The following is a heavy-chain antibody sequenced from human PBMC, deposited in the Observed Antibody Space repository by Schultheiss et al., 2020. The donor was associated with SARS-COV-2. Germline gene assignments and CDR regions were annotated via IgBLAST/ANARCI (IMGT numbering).Heavy chain of an antibody. V-gene: IGHV4-61*05. D-gene: IGHD1-1*01. CDR1: GFSLSTSGVG. CDR3: AREPVPATGVFFDY. CDR2: IYYSGST. Sequence: SGPTLVKPTQTLTLTCTFSGFSLSTSGVGVGWIRQPPGKGLEWIGYIYYSGSTNYNPSLKSRVTISLDESKNQFSLRLNSATVADTAIYYCAREPVPATGVFFDYWGRGTLVTVSS. J-gene: IGHJ4*02.